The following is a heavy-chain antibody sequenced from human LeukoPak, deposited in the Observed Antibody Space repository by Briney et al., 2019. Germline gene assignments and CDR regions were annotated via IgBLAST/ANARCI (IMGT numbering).Heavy chain of an antibody. J-gene: IGHJ5*02. CDR3: ARGSRSGWYT. D-gene: IGHD6-19*01. Sequence: KPSETLSLTCAVYGGSFSGYYWSWIRQPPGKGLEWIGEINHSGSTNYNPSLKSRVTISVDTSKNRFSLKLSSVTAADTAVYYCARGSRSGWYTWGQGTLATVSS. CDR2: INHSGST. V-gene: IGHV4-34*01. CDR1: GGSFSGYY.